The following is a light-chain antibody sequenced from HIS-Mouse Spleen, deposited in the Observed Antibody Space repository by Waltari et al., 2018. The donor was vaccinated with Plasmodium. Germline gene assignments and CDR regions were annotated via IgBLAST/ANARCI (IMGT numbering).Light chain of an antibody. CDR1: QSLLHSTGHNY. CDR3: MQALQTPWT. Sequence: DIVMTQSPLSLPVTPGEPASISCRSSQSLLHSTGHNYLDWYLQKPGHSPQLLIYLGSNRASGVPDRFSGSGSGTDFTLKISRVEAEDVGVYYCMQALQTPWTFGQGTKVEIK. J-gene: IGKJ1*01. CDR2: LGS. V-gene: IGKV2-28*01.